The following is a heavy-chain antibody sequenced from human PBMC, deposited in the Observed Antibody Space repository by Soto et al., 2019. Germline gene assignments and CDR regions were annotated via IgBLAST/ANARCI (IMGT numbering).Heavy chain of an antibody. Sequence: EVQLVESGGGLVQPGGSLRLSCAASGFTFTSYWMHWVRQVPGKGLVWVSRINSDGSTTNYADSVKGRFTISRDNAKNTVYLQMNSLRAEDTAVYYCARGIKNFYGVDVWGQGTTVTVSS. J-gene: IGHJ6*02. CDR2: INSDGSTT. V-gene: IGHV3-74*01. D-gene: IGHD2-21*01. CDR3: ARGIKNFYGVDV. CDR1: GFTFTSYW.